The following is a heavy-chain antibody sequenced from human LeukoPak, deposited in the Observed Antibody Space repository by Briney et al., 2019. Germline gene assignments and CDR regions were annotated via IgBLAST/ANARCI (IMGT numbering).Heavy chain of an antibody. Sequence: PGGSLRLSCAASGFTFSSYAMHWVRQAPGKGLEWVAVISCDGSNKYYADSVKGRFTISRDNSKNTLYLQMNSLRAEDTAVYYCARARFFGVVISPIDYWGQGTLVTVSS. V-gene: IGHV3-30-3*01. CDR1: GFTFSSYA. CDR2: ISCDGSNK. J-gene: IGHJ4*02. CDR3: ARARFFGVVISPIDY. D-gene: IGHD3-3*01.